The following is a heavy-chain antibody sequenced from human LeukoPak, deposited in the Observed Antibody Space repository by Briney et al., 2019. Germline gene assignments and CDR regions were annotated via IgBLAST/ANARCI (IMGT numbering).Heavy chain of an antibody. D-gene: IGHD1-26*01. V-gene: IGHV4-4*02. CDR3: ARTSGSYYFDC. Sequence: SETLSLTCAVSGGSISSSNWWSWVRQPPGKGLEWIGEIYHSGSTNYNPSLKSRVTLSVDKSKNQFSLKLSSVTAADTAVYYCARTSGSYYFDCWGQGTLVTVSS. J-gene: IGHJ4*02. CDR2: IYHSGST. CDR1: GGSISSSNW.